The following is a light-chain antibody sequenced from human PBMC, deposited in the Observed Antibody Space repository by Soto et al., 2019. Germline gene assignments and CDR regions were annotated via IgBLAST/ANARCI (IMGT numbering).Light chain of an antibody. J-gene: IGKJ1*01. Sequence: EIVLTQSPATLSLSPGERATLSCRASQSVSSYLAWYQQKPGQAPRLLIYDASNRATGIPARFSGSGSGTDFTLTISSLETEDFAVYYCQQRSNLLWTFGQGTKVDIK. CDR3: QQRSNLLWT. V-gene: IGKV3-11*01. CDR2: DAS. CDR1: QSVSSY.